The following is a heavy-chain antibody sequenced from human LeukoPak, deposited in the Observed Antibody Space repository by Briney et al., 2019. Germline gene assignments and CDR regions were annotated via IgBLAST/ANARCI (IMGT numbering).Heavy chain of an antibody. Sequence: SETLSLTCTVSGGSISSSSYYWGWIRQPPGKGLEWIGSIYYSGSTYYNPPLKSRVTISVDTSKNQFSLKLSSVTAADTAVYYCARDIRYCSGGSCYVLWGQGTLVTVSS. D-gene: IGHD2-15*01. CDR3: ARDIRYCSGGSCYVL. V-gene: IGHV4-39*07. J-gene: IGHJ4*02. CDR2: IYYSGST. CDR1: GGSISSSSYY.